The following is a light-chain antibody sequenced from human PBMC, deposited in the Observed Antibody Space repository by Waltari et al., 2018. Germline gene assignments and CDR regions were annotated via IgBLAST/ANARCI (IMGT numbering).Light chain of an antibody. Sequence: EIVLTQSPGTLSLSPGERATLSCRASQRVGRYLAWYQQKPGQAPRLLIYDASTRATGIPDRFSGSGSGTDFSLTISRLESEDVAVYYCQKYVNLPATFGQGTKVEIK. V-gene: IGKV3-20*01. CDR2: DAS. CDR3: QKYVNLPAT. CDR1: QRVGRY. J-gene: IGKJ1*01.